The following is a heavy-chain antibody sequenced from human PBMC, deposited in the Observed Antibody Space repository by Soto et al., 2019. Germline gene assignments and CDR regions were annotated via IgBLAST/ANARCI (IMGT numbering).Heavy chain of an antibody. J-gene: IGHJ6*02. D-gene: IGHD3-3*01. V-gene: IGHV3-53*01. CDR2: IYSGGST. Sequence: GGSLRLSCAASGFTVSSNYMSWVRQAPGKGLEWVSVIYSGGSTYYADSVKGRFTISRDNSKNTLYLQMNSLRAEDTAVYYCASLTIFGVVPDYGMDVWGQGTTVTVSS. CDR1: GFTVSSNY. CDR3: ASLTIFGVVPDYGMDV.